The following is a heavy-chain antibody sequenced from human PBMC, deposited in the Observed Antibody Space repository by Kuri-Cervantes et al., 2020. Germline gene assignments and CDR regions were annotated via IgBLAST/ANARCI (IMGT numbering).Heavy chain of an antibody. CDR3: ARDVSGHLDY. V-gene: IGHV3-7*01. Sequence: GGSLRLSCAASGFTFGSYWMSWVRQEPGKGLEWVANIKQDGSEKYYVDSVKGRFTISRDNAKNSLYLQMNSLRAEDTAVYYCARDVSGHLDYWVQGTLVTVSS. CDR2: IKQDGSEK. J-gene: IGHJ4*02. CDR1: GFTFGSYW. D-gene: IGHD2-8*01.